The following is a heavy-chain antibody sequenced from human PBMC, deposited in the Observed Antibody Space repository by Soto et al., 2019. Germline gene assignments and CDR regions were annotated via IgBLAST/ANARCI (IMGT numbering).Heavy chain of an antibody. Sequence: QVQLQESGPGLVKPSETLSLTCTVSGGSISTYYWSWIRQPPGKGLEWIGYIYYSGRTNYNPSLKSRFTISVDTSKNQFSLKLSSVTAADTAVYYCARHRYGDHDDAFDIWGQGTMVTVSS. D-gene: IGHD4-17*01. CDR1: GGSISTYY. CDR3: ARHRYGDHDDAFDI. V-gene: IGHV4-59*08. CDR2: IYYSGRT. J-gene: IGHJ3*02.